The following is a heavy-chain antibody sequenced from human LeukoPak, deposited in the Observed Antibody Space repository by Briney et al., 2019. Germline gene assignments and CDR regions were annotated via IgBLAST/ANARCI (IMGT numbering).Heavy chain of an antibody. CDR2: IYYSGST. D-gene: IGHD2-15*01. Sequence: SETLSLTCAVYGGSFSGYYWSWIRQPPGKGLEWIGYIYYSGSTNYNPSLKSRVTISVDTSKNQFSLRLTSVTPADTAVYYCARGFSSGGTWTPFDPWGQGTLVTVSS. CDR1: GGSFSGYY. J-gene: IGHJ5*02. V-gene: IGHV4-59*01. CDR3: ARGFSSGGTWTPFDP.